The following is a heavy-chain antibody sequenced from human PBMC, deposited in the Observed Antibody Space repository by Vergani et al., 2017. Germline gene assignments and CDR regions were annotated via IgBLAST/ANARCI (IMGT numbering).Heavy chain of an antibody. J-gene: IGHJ4*02. Sequence: EVQLLQSGGGVIQPGGSVRLSCAASGFTFSACPMTWVRQAPGKGLEWVSAISARYPSTYYADSVKGRFTISRDNSKNMLYLQMNSLRAEDTAVYYCAKTTDRMGSTSSFDYWGQGTLVTVSS. CDR1: GFTFSACP. CDR2: ISARYPST. CDR3: AKTTDRMGSTSSFDY. V-gene: IGHV3-23*01. D-gene: IGHD2-2*01.